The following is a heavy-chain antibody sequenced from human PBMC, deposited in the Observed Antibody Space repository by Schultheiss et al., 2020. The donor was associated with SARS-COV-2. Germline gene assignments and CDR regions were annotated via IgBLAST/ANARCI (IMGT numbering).Heavy chain of an antibody. Sequence: SQTLSLTCTVSGGSISSSSYYWGWIRQPPGKGLEWIGSIYYSGSTNYNPSLKSRVTISVDTSKNQFSLKLSSVTAADTAVYYCARRRPVPAAIPGPSYYYMDVWGKGTTVTVSS. V-gene: IGHV4-39*07. D-gene: IGHD2-2*02. J-gene: IGHJ6*03. CDR1: GGSISSSSYY. CDR3: ARRRPVPAAIPGPSYYYMDV. CDR2: IYYSGST.